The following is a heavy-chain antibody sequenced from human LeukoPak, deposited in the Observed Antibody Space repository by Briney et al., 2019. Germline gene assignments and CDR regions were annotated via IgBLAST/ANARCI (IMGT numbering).Heavy chain of an antibody. CDR2: MYYSGNT. J-gene: IGHJ4*02. D-gene: IGHD3-10*01. Sequence: SETLSLTCSVSDGSISSSRYYWGWIRQPPGKGLEWIGSMYYSGNTYYNPSLKSRVTVSVDTSKNQFSLKLSSVTAADTAVYYCARDYYGSGSFYNRNYFDYWGQGTLVTVSS. CDR1: DGSISSSRYY. V-gene: IGHV4-39*07. CDR3: ARDYYGSGSFYNRNYFDY.